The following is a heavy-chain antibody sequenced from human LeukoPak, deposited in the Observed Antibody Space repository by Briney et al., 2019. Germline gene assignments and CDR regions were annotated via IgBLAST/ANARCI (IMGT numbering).Heavy chain of an antibody. V-gene: IGHV5-51*01. J-gene: IGHJ4*02. CDR1: GYSFTSYW. CDR2: IYPGDSDT. CDR3: ARQVGFLEWLLYFDY. D-gene: IGHD3-3*01. Sequence: GESLKISCKGSGYSFTSYWIGWVRQMPGKGLEWMGIIYPGDSDTRYSPSFQGQVTISADKSISTAYLQWSSLKASDTAMYYCARQVGFLEWLLYFDYWGQGTLVTVSS.